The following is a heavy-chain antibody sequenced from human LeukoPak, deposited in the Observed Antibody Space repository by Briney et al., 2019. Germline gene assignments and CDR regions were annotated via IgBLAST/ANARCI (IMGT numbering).Heavy chain of an antibody. D-gene: IGHD1-26*01. CDR3: ARDDGSATLGFDS. CDR1: GSTFSRSA. CDR2: VIPILGTT. J-gene: IGHJ4*02. V-gene: IGHV1-69*05. Sequence: SVKVSCKASGSTFSRSAISWVRQAPGQGLQWMGGVIPILGTTNYAQRFQDRVSITTDDSTSTSYMEFRSLRSVDTAVYYCARDDGSATLGFDSWGQGTLVTVSS.